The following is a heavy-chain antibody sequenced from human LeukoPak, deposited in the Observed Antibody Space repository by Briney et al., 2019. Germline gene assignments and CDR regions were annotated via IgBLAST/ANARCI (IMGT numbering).Heavy chain of an antibody. Sequence: PSETLSLTCTVSGGSIGSYYWSWIRQPPGKGLEWIGYIYYSGSTNYNPSLKSRVTTSVDTSKNQFSLKLSSVTAADTAVYYCARDSNCSGGSCYSAAFDIWSQGTMVTVSS. V-gene: IGHV4-59*01. CDR2: IYYSGST. D-gene: IGHD2-15*01. CDR1: GGSIGSYY. CDR3: ARDSNCSGGSCYSAAFDI. J-gene: IGHJ3*02.